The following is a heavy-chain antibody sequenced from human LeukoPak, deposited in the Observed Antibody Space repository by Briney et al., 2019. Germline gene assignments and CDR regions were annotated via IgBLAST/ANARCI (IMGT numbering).Heavy chain of an antibody. V-gene: IGHV7-4-1*02. Sequence: ASVKVSCKASGYTFTSYAMNWERQAPGQGLEWMGWINTNTGNPTYAQGFTGRFVFSLDTSVSTAYLQISSLKAEDTAVYYCARMYYDFWSGYYTGGGNWFDPWGQGTLVTVSS. CDR3: ARMYYDFWSGYYTGGGNWFDP. D-gene: IGHD3-3*01. CDR2: INTNTGNP. J-gene: IGHJ5*02. CDR1: GYTFTSYA.